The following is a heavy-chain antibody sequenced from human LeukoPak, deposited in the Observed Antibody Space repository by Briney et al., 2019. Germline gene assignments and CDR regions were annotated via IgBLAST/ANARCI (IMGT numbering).Heavy chain of an antibody. CDR2: IYYSGST. CDR3: ARDLPYRADYYYYMDV. CDR1: AGSISSYY. J-gene: IGHJ6*03. Sequence: SETLSLTCSVSAGSISSYYWSWIRQPPGKGLEWIGYIYYSGSTNYNPSLKSRVTISVDTSKNQFSLKLSSVTAADTAVYYCARDLPYRADYYYYMDVWGKGTTVTVSS. V-gene: IGHV4-59*01.